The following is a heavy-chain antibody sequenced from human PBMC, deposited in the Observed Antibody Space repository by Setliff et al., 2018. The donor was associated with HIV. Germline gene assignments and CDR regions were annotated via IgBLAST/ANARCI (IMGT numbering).Heavy chain of an antibody. CDR3: ATLRRDHDSYGEYRDDVFDI. J-gene: IGHJ3*02. D-gene: IGHD4-17*01. Sequence: SETLSLTCTFSGDSISSGNYYWSWIRQPAGKGLEWIGRIYTSGSTNYNPSLKSRVTMSVDTSKNQFSLKLSSVTAADTAVYYCATLRRDHDSYGEYRDDVFDIWGQGTMVTVSS. V-gene: IGHV4-61*02. CDR1: GDSISSGNYY. CDR2: IYTSGST.